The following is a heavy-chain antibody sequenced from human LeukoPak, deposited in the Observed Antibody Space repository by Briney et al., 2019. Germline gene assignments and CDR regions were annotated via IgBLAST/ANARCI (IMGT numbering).Heavy chain of an antibody. CDR3: ARDRRLRYFGWLPLDY. J-gene: IGHJ4*02. Sequence: ASVKVSCKASGYTFTGYYMHWVRQAPGQGLEWMGWINTNTGNPTYAQGFTGRFVFSLDTSVSTAYLQISSLKAEDTAVYYCARDRRLRYFGWLPLDYWGQGTLVTVSS. D-gene: IGHD3-9*01. CDR2: INTNTGNP. V-gene: IGHV7-4-1*02. CDR1: GYTFTGYY.